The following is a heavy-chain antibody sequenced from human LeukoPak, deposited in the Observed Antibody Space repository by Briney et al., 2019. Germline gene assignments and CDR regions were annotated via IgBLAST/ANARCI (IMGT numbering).Heavy chain of an antibody. CDR3: ARGNSGYSYGYPPDY. CDR1: GFTFSGHW. Sequence: PGGSLRLSCTASGFTFSGHWIHWVRQPPGMGLVWVSSISSSSSYIYYADSVKGRITISRDNAKNSLYLQMNSLRAEDTAVYYCARGNSGYSYGYPPDYWGQGTLVTVSS. V-gene: IGHV3-21*01. D-gene: IGHD5-18*01. CDR2: ISSSSSYI. J-gene: IGHJ4*02.